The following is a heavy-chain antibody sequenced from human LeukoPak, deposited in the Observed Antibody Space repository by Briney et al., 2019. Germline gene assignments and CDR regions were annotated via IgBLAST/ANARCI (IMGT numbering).Heavy chain of an antibody. CDR1: GFTFSSYA. CDR2: ISYDGSNK. CDR3: ASWYYYDSSGYSFDY. J-gene: IGHJ4*02. Sequence: GGSLRLSCAASGFTFSSYAMHWVRQAPGKGLEWVAVISYDGSNKYYADSVKGRFTISRDNSKNTLYLQMNSLRAEDTAVYYCASWYYYDSSGYSFDYWGQGTPVTVSS. V-gene: IGHV3-30-3*01. D-gene: IGHD3-22*01.